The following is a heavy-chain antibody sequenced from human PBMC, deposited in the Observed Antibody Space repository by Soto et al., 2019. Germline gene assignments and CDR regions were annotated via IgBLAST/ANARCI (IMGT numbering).Heavy chain of an antibody. CDR2: IYYSGST. CDR3: ARGELRFWFDP. V-gene: IGHV4-31*03. J-gene: IGHJ5*02. CDR1: GGSISSGGYY. D-gene: IGHD1-26*01. Sequence: QVQLQESGPGLVKPSQTLSLTCTVSGGSISSGGYYWSWIRQHPGKGLEWIGYIYYSGSTYYNPSLKRRFTISVDTSKNQFSLKVSSVTAADTAVYHCARGELRFWFDPWGQGTLVTVSS.